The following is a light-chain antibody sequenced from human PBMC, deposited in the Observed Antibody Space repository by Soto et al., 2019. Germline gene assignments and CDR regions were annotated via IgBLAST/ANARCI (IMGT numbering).Light chain of an antibody. J-gene: IGKJ5*01. V-gene: IGKV3-20*01. CDR1: QSVSSSY. CDR3: QQYGSSPRIT. CDR2: GAS. Sequence: EIVLTKSPATLSSFPGDRVTLSCRASQSVSSSYLAWYQQKPGQAPRLLIYGASSRATGIPDRFSGSGSGTDFTLTISRLEPEDFAVYYCQQYGSSPRITFGQGTRLEIK.